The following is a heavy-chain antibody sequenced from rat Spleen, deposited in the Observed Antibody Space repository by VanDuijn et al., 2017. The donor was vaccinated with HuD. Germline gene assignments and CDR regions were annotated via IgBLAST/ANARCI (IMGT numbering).Heavy chain of an antibody. V-gene: IGHV5-46*01. CDR1: GFTFSSFP. CDR3: ARQVTALDC. Sequence: EVQLVESGGALVQPGRSLKLSCAASGFTFSSFPMAWVRQAPTKGLEWVATISTSGGSTYYRDSVKGRFTISRDNAKSTLYLQMDSLRSEDTATYYCARQVTALDCWGQGVMVTVSS. J-gene: IGHJ2*01. CDR2: ISTSGGST. D-gene: IGHD1-10*01.